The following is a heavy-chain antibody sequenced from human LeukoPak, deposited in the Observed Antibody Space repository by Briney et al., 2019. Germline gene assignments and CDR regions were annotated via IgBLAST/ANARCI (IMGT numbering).Heavy chain of an antibody. J-gene: IGHJ6*03. CDR3: ASFKDYYYYMDV. CDR1: GYTFTSYG. Sequence: ASVKVSSKASGYTFTSYGISWVRHAPGQGLEWMGWISAYNGNTNYAQKLQGRVTMTTDTSTSTAYMELRSLRSDDTAVYYCASFKDYYYYMDVWGKGTTVTVFS. CDR2: ISAYNGNT. V-gene: IGHV1-18*01.